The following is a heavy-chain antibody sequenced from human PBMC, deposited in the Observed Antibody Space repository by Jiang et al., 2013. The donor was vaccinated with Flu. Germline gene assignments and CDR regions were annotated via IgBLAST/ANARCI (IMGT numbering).Heavy chain of an antibody. CDR1: GFTFSSYA. J-gene: IGHJ4*02. D-gene: IGHD3-3*01. V-gene: IGHV3-23*01. CDR3: AKVLRITIFGVVTKPTSLDY. Sequence: VQLLESGGGLVQPGGSLRLSCAASGFTFSSYAMSWVRRAPGKGLEWVSAISGSGGSTYYADSVKGRFTISRDNSKNTLYLQMNSLRAEDTAVYYCAKVLRITIFGVVTKPTSLDYWGQGTLVTVSS. CDR2: ISGSGGST.